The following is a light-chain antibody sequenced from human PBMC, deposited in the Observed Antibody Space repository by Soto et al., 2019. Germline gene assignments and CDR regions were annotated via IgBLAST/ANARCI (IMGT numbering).Light chain of an antibody. CDR1: QSVSIW. CDR3: QQYNSYLRT. CDR2: KAS. V-gene: IGKV1-5*03. Sequence: DVQMTQSPSTLSASVGDRVTITCRASQSVSIWLAWYQQKPGKAPKLLIYKASSLESGVPSRFSGSGSWAEFTLTISSLQPDDFATYYCQQYNSYLRTFGQGTKVEIK. J-gene: IGKJ1*01.